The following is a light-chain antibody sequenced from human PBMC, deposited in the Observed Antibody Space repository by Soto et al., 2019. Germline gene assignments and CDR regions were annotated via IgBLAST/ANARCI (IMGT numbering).Light chain of an antibody. J-gene: IGKJ1*01. CDR1: ETVDTTL. CDR2: ATS. V-gene: IGKV3-20*01. Sequence: EIVLTQSPGTLFLSPGERATLSCRASETVDTTLLGWYLQRPGQAPRLLISATSKRATGTPDRFSGSGSGTDFTLTISRLEPQDSAVYYCHQYGSSPWTFGQGTTVEIK. CDR3: HQYGSSPWT.